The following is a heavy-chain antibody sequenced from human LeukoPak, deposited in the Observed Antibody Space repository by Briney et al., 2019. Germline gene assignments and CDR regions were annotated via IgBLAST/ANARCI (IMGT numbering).Heavy chain of an antibody. CDR1: GGTFSSYA. CDR3: ARLSGLGFFDY. V-gene: IGHV1-69*13. D-gene: IGHD3-16*02. Sequence: ASVKVSCKASGGTFSSYAISWVRQAPGQGLEWMGGIIPIFGTANYARKFQGRVTITADESTSTAYMELRSPRSDDTAVYYCARLSGLGFFDYWGQGTLVTVSS. J-gene: IGHJ4*02. CDR2: IIPIFGTA.